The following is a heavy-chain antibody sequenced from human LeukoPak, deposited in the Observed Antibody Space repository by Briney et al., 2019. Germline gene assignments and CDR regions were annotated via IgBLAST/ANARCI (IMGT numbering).Heavy chain of an antibody. V-gene: IGHV3-30-3*01. CDR1: GFTFSGYA. CDR3: ASLLIPDIDY. CDR2: ISYDGSQK. Sequence: GRSLRLSCAASGFTFSGYAMHWVRQAPGKGLEWVAVISYDGSQKYYADSVTGRFTISRDNSKNTLYLQMTSLRPEDTAVYYCASLLIPDIDYWGQGTLVTVSS. J-gene: IGHJ4*02. D-gene: IGHD2-21*01.